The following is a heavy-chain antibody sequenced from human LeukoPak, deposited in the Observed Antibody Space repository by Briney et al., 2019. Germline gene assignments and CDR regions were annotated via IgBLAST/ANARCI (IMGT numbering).Heavy chain of an antibody. Sequence: PSETLSLTCAVYGGSFSGYYWSWIRQPPGKGLEWIGEINHSGSTNYNPSLKSRVTISVDTSKKQFTLKLRSVAAADTAVYYCGRHYSGYNWNVGFDYWGQGTLVTVSS. CDR2: INHSGST. CDR1: GGSFSGYY. J-gene: IGHJ4*02. V-gene: IGHV4-34*01. CDR3: GRHYSGYNWNVGFDY. D-gene: IGHD1-1*01.